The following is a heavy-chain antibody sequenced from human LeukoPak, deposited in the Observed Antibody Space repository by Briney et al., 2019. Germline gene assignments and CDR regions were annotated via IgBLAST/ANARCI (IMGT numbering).Heavy chain of an antibody. CDR2: ISADGKTA. V-gene: IGHV3-30*03. CDR3: ARDLGGYGDYGTNFDY. Sequence: PGGSLRLSCAASEFTFNSHVMHWFRQAPGKGLEWVAVISADGKTAYYADSVKGRFTISRHNAKRSLYLQMNSLRAEDTAVYYCARDLGGYGDYGTNFDYWGQGTLVTISS. J-gene: IGHJ4*02. CDR1: EFTFNSHV. D-gene: IGHD4-17*01.